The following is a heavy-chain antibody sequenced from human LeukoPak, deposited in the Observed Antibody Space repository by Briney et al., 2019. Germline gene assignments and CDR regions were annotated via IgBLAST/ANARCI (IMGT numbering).Heavy chain of an antibody. D-gene: IGHD5-24*01. CDR1: GFTFNSYV. J-gene: IGHJ4*02. CDR2: FNGRGGYT. V-gene: IGHV3-23*01. CDR3: AKDDAWLQYGN. Sequence: GETLRLSCEVSGFTFNSYVMSWVRRAPGKGLEWVSSFNGRGGYTFYADSVKGRFTLSSDNSKNTLHLQMISLRAEDTAVYYCAKDDAWLQYGNWGRGTLVTVSS.